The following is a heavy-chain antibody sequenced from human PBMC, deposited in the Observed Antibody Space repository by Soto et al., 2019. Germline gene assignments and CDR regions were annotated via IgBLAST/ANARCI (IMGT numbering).Heavy chain of an antibody. CDR3: ARDCSSTSCYADSNYYYSRDV. Sequence: SETLSLTCTVSGGCISSYYWSWIRQPPGKGLEWIGYIYYSGSTNYNPSLKSRVTISVDTSKNQFSLKLSSVTAADTAVYYCARDCSSTSCYADSNYYYSRDVWGKGTTFTAS. CDR1: GGCISSYY. J-gene: IGHJ6*03. D-gene: IGHD2-2*01. CDR2: IYYSGST. V-gene: IGHV4-59*01.